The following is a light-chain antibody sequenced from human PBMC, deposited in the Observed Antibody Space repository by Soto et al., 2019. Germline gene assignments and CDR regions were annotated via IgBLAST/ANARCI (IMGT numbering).Light chain of an antibody. CDR3: QERSDWYS. CDR1: QSVRGF. CDR2: DVS. J-gene: IGKJ2*01. V-gene: IGKV3-11*01. Sequence: EIVLTQSPATLSLSPGERATLSCRASQSVRGFLAWYQQKPGQPPRLLIYDVSKRATGIPARFSGSGSGTDFTLTISSLEPEDFAVYYCQERSDWYSFGQGTKLEI.